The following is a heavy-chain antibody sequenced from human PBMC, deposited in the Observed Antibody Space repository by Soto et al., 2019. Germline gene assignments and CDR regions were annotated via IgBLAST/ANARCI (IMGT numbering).Heavy chain of an antibody. CDR1: GFTFNMYA. V-gene: IGHV3-23*01. CDR3: ARTITGYFWAGAY. J-gene: IGHJ4*02. D-gene: IGHD1-1*01. Sequence: VGSLRLSCAASGFTFNMYAMSWVRQAPGKGLEWVSGIGGSGANTYYADFVKGRFTISRDNSKNTLYLQMDSLRAEDTAIYYCARTITGYFWAGAYWGQGTLVTVSS. CDR2: IGGSGANT.